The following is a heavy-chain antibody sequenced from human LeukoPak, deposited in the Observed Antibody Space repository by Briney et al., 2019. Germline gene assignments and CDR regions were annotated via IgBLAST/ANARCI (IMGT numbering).Heavy chain of an antibody. V-gene: IGHV3-48*04. CDR1: GIIFSNYN. J-gene: IGHJ4*02. D-gene: IGHD3-22*01. CDR2: ITTSSSTI. Sequence: RGSLRLSCAASGIIFSNYNMNWVRQAPGRGLEWVSYITTSSSTIYYADSVRGRFTVSRDNAKNSLYLQMNSLRAEDTAVYYCASSYYYDSSGYYSSFDYWGQGTLVTVSS. CDR3: ASSYYYDSSGYYSSFDY.